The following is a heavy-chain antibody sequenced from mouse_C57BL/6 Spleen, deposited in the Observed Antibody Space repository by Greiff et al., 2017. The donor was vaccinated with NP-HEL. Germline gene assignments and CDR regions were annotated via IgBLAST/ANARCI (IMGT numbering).Heavy chain of an antibody. CDR2: IDPETGGT. Sequence: VKLVESGAELVRPGASVTLSCKASGYTFTDYEMHWVKQTPVHGLEWIGAIDPETGGTAYNQKFKGKAILTADKSSSTAYMELRSLTSEDSAVYYCTREARDDYGYFDVWGTGTTVTVSS. J-gene: IGHJ1*03. CDR1: GYTFTDYE. V-gene: IGHV1-15*01. D-gene: IGHD3-3*01. CDR3: TREARDDYGYFDV.